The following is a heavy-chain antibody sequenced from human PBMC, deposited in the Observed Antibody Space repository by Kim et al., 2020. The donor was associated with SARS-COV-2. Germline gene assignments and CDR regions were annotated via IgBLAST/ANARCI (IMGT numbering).Heavy chain of an antibody. J-gene: IGHJ4*02. CDR1: GGTVSSFA. CDR3: TTRGGHRGLEQ. V-gene: IGHV1-69*13. CDR2: IISSFGTP. Sequence: SVKDSCKASGGTVSSFAFSWVRQAPGQGLEWMGGIISSFGTPSYPQKFQGRFTITAGGPTNTVYMELSSLTSDDTAVYYCTTRGGHRGLEQWGRGTLVIVSS.